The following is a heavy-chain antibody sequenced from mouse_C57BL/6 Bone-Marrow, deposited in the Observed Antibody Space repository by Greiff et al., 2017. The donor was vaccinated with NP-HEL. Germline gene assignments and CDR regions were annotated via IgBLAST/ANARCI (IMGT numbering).Heavy chain of an antibody. CDR2: IYPSDSET. V-gene: IGHV1-61*01. CDR3: ARDYGSSPFAY. J-gene: IGHJ3*01. D-gene: IGHD1-1*01. CDR1: GYTFTSYW. Sequence: QVQLQQPGAELVRPGSSVKLSCKASGYTFTSYWMDWVKQRPGQGLEWIGNIYPSDSETHYHQTFKDKATLTVDKSSSTSYKQLSSLTSEDAAVYYFARDYGSSPFAYWGQGTLVTVSA.